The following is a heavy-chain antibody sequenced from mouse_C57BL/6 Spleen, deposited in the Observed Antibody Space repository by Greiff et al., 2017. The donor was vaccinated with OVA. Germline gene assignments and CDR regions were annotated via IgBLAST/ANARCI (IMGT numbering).Heavy chain of an antibody. CDR3: ARWDDCDEEDYAMGC. Sequence: QVQLQQSGAELVRPGTSVKVSCKASGYAFTNYLIEWVKQRPGQGLEWIGVINPGSGGTNYNEKFKGKATLTADKSSSTAYMQLSSLTSEDSAVYFCARWDDCDEEDYAMGCWGQGTSVTVSS. CDR1: GYAFTNYL. D-gene: IGHD2-4*01. J-gene: IGHJ4*01. V-gene: IGHV1-54*01. CDR2: INPGSGGT.